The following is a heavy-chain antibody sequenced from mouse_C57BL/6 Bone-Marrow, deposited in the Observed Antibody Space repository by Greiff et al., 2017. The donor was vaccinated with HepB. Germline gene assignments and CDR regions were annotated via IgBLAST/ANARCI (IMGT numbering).Heavy chain of an antibody. J-gene: IGHJ3*01. V-gene: IGHV5-6*02. D-gene: IGHD2-4*01. CDR1: GFTFRSYG. CDR3: ARRWDYNWFAY. Sequence: EVMLVESGGDLVKPGGSLKLSCAASGFTFRSYGMSWVRQPPYKRLEWVATISSGGSYTYYPESVKGRFTISRDNAKNTLYLQMSSLKAEDTAMYYCARRWDYNWFAYWGQGTLVTVSA. CDR2: ISSGGSYT.